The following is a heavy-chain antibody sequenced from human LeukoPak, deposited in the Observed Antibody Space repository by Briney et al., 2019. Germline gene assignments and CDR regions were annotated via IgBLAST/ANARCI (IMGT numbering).Heavy chain of an antibody. D-gene: IGHD5-18*01. Sequence: PSETLSLTCAVYGGSLSGYYWSWIRQPPGKGLEWIGEINHSGSTNYNPSLKSRVTISVDTSKNQFSLKLSSVTAADTAVYYCARGYTADYWGQGTLVTVSS. CDR1: GGSLSGYY. CDR2: INHSGST. CDR3: ARGYTADY. J-gene: IGHJ4*02. V-gene: IGHV4-34*01.